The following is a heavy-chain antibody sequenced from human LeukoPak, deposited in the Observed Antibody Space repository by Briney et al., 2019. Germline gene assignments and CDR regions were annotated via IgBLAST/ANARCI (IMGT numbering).Heavy chain of an antibody. J-gene: IGHJ4*02. Sequence: SETLSVTCTVSGGSISSSSYYWGWIRQPPGKGLEWIGSIYYSGSTYYNPSLKSRVTISVNTSKNQFSLKLSSVTAADTAVYHCASRYYDFWSGYQGAFGYWGQGTLVTVSS. D-gene: IGHD3-3*01. V-gene: IGHV4-39*01. CDR3: ASRYYDFWSGYQGAFGY. CDR1: GGSISSSSYY. CDR2: IYYSGST.